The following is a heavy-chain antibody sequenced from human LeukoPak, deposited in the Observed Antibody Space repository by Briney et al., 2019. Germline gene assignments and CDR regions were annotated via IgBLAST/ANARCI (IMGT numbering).Heavy chain of an antibody. CDR2: ISGSGGST. J-gene: IGHJ4*02. CDR3: AKGQGVVAATGTDY. Sequence: GGSLRLSCAASGFTFSSYVMSWVRQAPGKGLEWVSAISGSGGSTYYADSVKGRFTISRDNSKNTLYLQMNSLRAEDTAVYYCAKGQGVVAATGTDYWGQGTLVTVSS. D-gene: IGHD2-15*01. V-gene: IGHV3-23*01. CDR1: GFTFSSYV.